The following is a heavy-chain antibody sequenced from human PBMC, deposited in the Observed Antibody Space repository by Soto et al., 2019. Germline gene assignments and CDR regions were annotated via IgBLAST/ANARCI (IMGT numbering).Heavy chain of an antibody. CDR2: IYYSGGT. V-gene: IGHV4-30-4*01. D-gene: IGHD2-21*01. CDR1: GGSISSGDNY. J-gene: IGHJ4*02. CDR3: ARGPVVVVSAPYYFDY. Sequence: SSETLSLTCTVSGGSISSGDNYWSWIRQPPGKGLEWIGNIYYSGGTYYNPSLKSRASISVDTSRDQFSLKLSSVTAADTAVYYCARGPVVVVSAPYYFDYWGQGTRVTVSS.